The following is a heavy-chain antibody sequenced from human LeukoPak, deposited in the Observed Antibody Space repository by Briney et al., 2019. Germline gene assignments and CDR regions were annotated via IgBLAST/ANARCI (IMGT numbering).Heavy chain of an antibody. CDR3: AKFGTNYFDSSGYYQTNYYYYYMDV. J-gene: IGHJ6*03. CDR1: GFTFSSYG. CDR2: IRYDESNK. V-gene: IGHV3-30*02. Sequence: GGSLILSCAASGFTFSSYGMHWVRQAPGKGLEGVAFIRYDESNKYYADSVKGRFTISRDNSKNTLYLQMNSLRAEDTAVYYCAKFGTNYFDSSGYYQTNYYYYYMDVWGKGTTVTVSS. D-gene: IGHD3-22*01.